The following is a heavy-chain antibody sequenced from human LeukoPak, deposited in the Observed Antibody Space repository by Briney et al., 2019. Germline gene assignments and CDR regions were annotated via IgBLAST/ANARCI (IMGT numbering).Heavy chain of an antibody. J-gene: IGHJ4*02. CDR1: GGTFSSYA. V-gene: IGHV1-69*05. Sequence: SVKVSCKASGGTFSSYAISWVRQAPGQGLEWMGGIIPIFGTANYAQKFQRRVTITTDESTSTAYMELGSLRSEDTAVYYCARGSYYDSSGYYHNFDYWGQGTLVTVSS. D-gene: IGHD3-22*01. CDR3: ARGSYYDSSGYYHNFDY. CDR2: IIPIFGTA.